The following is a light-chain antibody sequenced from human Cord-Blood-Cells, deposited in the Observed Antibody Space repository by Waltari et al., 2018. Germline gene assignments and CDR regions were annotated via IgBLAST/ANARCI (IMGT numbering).Light chain of an antibody. V-gene: IGKV3-20*01. CDR1: QSVSSSY. CDR2: GAS. CDR3: QQYGSSFT. Sequence: EIVLTQSPGTLSLSPGERATLSCRASQSVSSSYLAWYQQNPGQAPRLLIYGASSRATGIPERFSGSGSGTDLTITISRLEPEDFAVYYCQQYGSSFTFGPGTKVDIK. J-gene: IGKJ3*01.